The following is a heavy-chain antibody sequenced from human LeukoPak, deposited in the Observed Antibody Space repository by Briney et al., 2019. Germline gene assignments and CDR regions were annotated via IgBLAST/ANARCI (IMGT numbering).Heavy chain of an antibody. J-gene: IGHJ4*02. Sequence: AETLSLTCTVSGGSINTYYWSWIRQPAGKGLEWIGYIYYNGNTNYNPSLKSRVTMSIDTSQNQFSLKLSSVTAADTALYYCARMTRGYTYGNYFDKWGQGTLVTVSS. CDR1: GGSINTYY. CDR3: ARMTRGYTYGNYFDK. D-gene: IGHD5-18*01. V-gene: IGHV4-59*08. CDR2: IYYNGNT.